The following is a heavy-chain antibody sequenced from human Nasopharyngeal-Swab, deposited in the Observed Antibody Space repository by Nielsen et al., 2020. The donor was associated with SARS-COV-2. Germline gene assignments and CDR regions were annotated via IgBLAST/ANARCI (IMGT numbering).Heavy chain of an antibody. CDR2: ISPYNGNT. CDR1: GYTFASYG. V-gene: IGHV1-18*01. D-gene: IGHD2-2*01. CDR3: ARGRYCTSVNCYAKINDY. Sequence: ASVKVSCKASGYTFASYGINWVRQAPGQGLEWMGWISPYNGNTNYAERFQGGVTMTTDTSTNTAYMELRSLRSADTAVYYCARGRYCTSVNCYAKINDYWGQGTLVTVSS. J-gene: IGHJ4*02.